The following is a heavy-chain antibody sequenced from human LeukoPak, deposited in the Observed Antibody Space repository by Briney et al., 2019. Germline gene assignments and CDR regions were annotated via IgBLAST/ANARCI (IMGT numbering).Heavy chain of an antibody. D-gene: IGHD2-2*01. CDR1: GYTFTGYY. Sequence: ASVKVSCKASGYTFTGYYMHWVRQAPGQGLEWMGWINPNSGGTNYAQKFQGRVTVTRDTSTSTVFMELSSLRSEDTAVYFCARGPPTWVSDTSKRALFDPWGQGTRVTVSS. V-gene: IGHV1-2*02. CDR2: INPNSGGT. CDR3: ARGPPTWVSDTSKRALFDP. J-gene: IGHJ5*02.